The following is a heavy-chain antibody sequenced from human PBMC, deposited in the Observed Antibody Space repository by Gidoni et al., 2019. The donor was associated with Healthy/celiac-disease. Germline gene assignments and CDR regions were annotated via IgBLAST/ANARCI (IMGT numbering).Heavy chain of an antibody. D-gene: IGHD5-18*01. J-gene: IGHJ4*02. CDR2: INHSGST. CDR1: GGSFSGYY. V-gene: IGHV4-34*01. Sequence: QVQLQQWGAGLLKPSETLSLTCAVYGGSFSGYYWSCIRQPPGKGLEWIGEINHSGSTNYNPSLKSRVTISVDTSKNQFSLKLSSVTAADTAVYYCARAVIQLWTTGPWTYYFDYWGQGTLVTVSS. CDR3: ARAVIQLWTTGPWTYYFDY.